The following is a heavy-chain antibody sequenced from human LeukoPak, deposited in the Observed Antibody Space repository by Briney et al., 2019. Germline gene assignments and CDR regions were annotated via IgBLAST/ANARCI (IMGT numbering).Heavy chain of an antibody. J-gene: IGHJ4*02. V-gene: IGHV3-30*18. Sequence: GGSLRLSCAAYGFTFSSYDMHWDRQAPGKGLEWVAVISYDGSNKYYADSVKGRFTISRDNSKNTLYLQMNSLRAEDTAVYYCAKGAYPGIAVASFDYWGQGTRVTVSS. CDR1: GFTFSSYD. CDR3: AKGAYPGIAVASFDY. CDR2: ISYDGSNK. D-gene: IGHD6-19*01.